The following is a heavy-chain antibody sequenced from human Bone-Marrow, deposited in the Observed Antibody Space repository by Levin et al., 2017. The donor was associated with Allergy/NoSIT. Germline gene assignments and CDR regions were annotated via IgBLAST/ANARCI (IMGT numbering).Heavy chain of an antibody. CDR2: ISTDNGKT. CDR1: GYTFSSYG. V-gene: IGHV1-18*01. J-gene: IGHJ3*02. CDR3: ARDWYCGRTACRDVFDI. Sequence: ASVKVSCKASGYTFSSYGISWVRQAPGQGLEWMGWISTDNGKTVFAQKFQGTVTMTTDTSTSTAYMELPSLKSDDTAVYYCARDWYCGRTACRDVFDIWGQGTMVTVSS. D-gene: IGHD1-14*01.